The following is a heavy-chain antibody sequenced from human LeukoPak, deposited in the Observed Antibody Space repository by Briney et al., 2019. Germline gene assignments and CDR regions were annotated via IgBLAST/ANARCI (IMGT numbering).Heavy chain of an antibody. CDR1: GFTFSSYS. V-gene: IGHV3-21*01. Sequence: GGSLRLSCAASGFTFSSYSMNWVRQAPGKGLEWVSSISSSSSYIYYADSVKGRFTISRDNAKNSLYLQMNSLRAEDTAVYYCAREDSSGYKPHADYFQHWGQGTLVTVSS. CDR3: AREDSSGYKPHADYFQH. D-gene: IGHD3-22*01. CDR2: ISSSSSYI. J-gene: IGHJ1*01.